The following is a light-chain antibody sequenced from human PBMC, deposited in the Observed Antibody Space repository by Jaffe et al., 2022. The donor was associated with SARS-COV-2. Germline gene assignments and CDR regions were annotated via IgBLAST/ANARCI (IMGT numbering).Light chain of an antibody. CDR2: DAS. CDR1: QSISNY. Sequence: EIVLTQSPATLSLSPGERATLSCRASQSISNYLAWYQQKPGQAPRLLISDASNRATGIPARFSGGGSGTDFTLTISSLEPEDFAVYYCQQRSNWITFGQGTRLEIK. CDR3: QQRSNWIT. V-gene: IGKV3-11*01. J-gene: IGKJ5*01.